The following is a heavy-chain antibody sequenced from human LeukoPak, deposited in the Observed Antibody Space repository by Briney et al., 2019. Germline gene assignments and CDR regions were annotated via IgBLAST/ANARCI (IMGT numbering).Heavy chain of an antibody. CDR2: ITPIFGTA. Sequence: SVKVSCKASGGTFSSYAISWVRQAPGQGLEWMGGITPIFGTANYAQKFQGRVTITTDESTSTAYMELSSLRSEDTAVYYCARSQSSIAARFDYWGQGTLVTVSS. D-gene: IGHD6-6*01. CDR3: ARSQSSIAARFDY. V-gene: IGHV1-69*05. CDR1: GGTFSSYA. J-gene: IGHJ4*02.